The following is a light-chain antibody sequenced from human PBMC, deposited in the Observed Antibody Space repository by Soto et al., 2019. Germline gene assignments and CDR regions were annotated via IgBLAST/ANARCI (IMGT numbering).Light chain of an antibody. CDR2: WAS. CDR1: QSVFYSSNNKNY. CDR3: KQYYSTSYT. Sequence: DIVMTQSPDSLAVSLGERVTINCKSSQSVFYSSNNKNYLAWYQQKPGQPPKLLIYWASTRESGVPDRFSGSGSGTDFTLTISSLQAEDVAVYYCKQYYSTSYTFGQGTKLEIK. J-gene: IGKJ2*01. V-gene: IGKV4-1*01.